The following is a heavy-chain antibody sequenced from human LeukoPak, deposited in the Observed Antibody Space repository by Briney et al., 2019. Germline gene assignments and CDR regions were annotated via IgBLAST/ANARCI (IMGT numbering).Heavy chain of an antibody. Sequence: GGSLRLSGAASGFTFSTYWMHWVRQAPGKGLVWVSRITSDGSSTSYADSVKGRFTISRDNAKNMLYLQMNSLRAEDTAVYYCARDGAPSDWLDVWGQGTTVTVSS. V-gene: IGHV3-74*01. D-gene: IGHD3-9*01. CDR2: ITSDGSST. J-gene: IGHJ6*02. CDR1: GFTFSTYW. CDR3: ARDGAPSDWLDV.